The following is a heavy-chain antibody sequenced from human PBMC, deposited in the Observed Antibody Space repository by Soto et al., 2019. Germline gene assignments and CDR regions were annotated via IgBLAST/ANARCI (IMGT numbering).Heavy chain of an antibody. CDR1: VFTFSGYE. V-gene: IGHV3-48*03. D-gene: IGHD3-16*01. CDR3: ARDEGSYGPDY. CDR2: INSSGSNI. Sequence: PGGSLSLSCAASVFTFSGYEINWVRQAPRKGLEWVSYINSSGSNIYYAHSVKGRFTISKEKAKNPLYPQMNSLRAEDTAVYYCARDEGSYGPDYWGQGTLVTVSS. J-gene: IGHJ4*02.